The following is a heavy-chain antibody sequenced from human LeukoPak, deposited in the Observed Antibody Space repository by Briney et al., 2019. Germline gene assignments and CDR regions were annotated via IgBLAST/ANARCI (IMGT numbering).Heavy chain of an antibody. Sequence: PGGSLRLSCAASGFTFSDYYMSWIRQAPGKGLEWVSYISSSGSTIYYADSVKGRFTISRDNTKNSLYLQMNSLRAEDTAVYYCARDLGSGWFSFDYWGQGTLVTVSS. V-gene: IGHV3-11*01. CDR2: ISSSGSTI. CDR3: ARDLGSGWFSFDY. D-gene: IGHD6-19*01. CDR1: GFTFSDYY. J-gene: IGHJ4*02.